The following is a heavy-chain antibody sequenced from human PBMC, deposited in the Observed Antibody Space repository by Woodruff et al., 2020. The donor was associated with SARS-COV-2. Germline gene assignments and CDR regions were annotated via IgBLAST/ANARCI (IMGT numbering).Heavy chain of an antibody. D-gene: IGHD5-18*01. CDR2: IYWDDDK. CDR3: AHRPGGGYSYHGFQH. CDR1: GVG. Sequence: GVGVGWIRQPPGKALEWLALIYWDDDKRYSPSLKSRLTITKDTSKNQVVLTMTNMDPVDTATYYCAHRPGGGYSYHGFQHWGQGTLVTVSS. J-gene: IGHJ1*01. V-gene: IGHV2-5*02.